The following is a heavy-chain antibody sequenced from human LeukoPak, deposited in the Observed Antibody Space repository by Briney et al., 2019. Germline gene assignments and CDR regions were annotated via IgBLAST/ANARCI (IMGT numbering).Heavy chain of an antibody. CDR2: IYSGGST. D-gene: IGHD3-22*01. Sequence: PGGSLRLSCAASGFTVSSNYMSWVRQAPGKGLEWVSVIYSGGSTYYADSVKGRFTISRDNSKNTLYLQMNSLRAEDTAVYYCARDRHLYYYDSSGYYYGMDVWGQGTTVTVSS. CDR3: ARDRHLYYYDSSGYYYGMDV. J-gene: IGHJ6*02. CDR1: GFTVSSNY. V-gene: IGHV3-66*01.